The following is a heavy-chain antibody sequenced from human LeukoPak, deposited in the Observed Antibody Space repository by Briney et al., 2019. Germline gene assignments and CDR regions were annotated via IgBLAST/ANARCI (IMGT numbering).Heavy chain of an antibody. V-gene: IGHV3-66*01. CDR1: GFTVSSNY. D-gene: IGHD3-16*02. CDR2: IYSGGST. CDR3: ARDLMITFGGVIAQHAFDI. J-gene: IGHJ3*02. Sequence: PGGSLRLSCAASGFTVSSNYMSWVRQAPGKGLEWVSVIYSGGSTYYADSVKGRFTISRDNSKNTLYLQMNSLRAEDTAVYYCARDLMITFGGVIAQHAFDIWGQGTMVTVSS.